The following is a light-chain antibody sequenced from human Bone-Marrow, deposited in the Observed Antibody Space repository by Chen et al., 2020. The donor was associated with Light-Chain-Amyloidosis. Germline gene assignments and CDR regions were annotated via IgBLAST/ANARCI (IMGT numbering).Light chain of an antibody. V-gene: IGKV1-27*01. CDR1: QDISNY. Sequence: DIQMTQSPSSLSASVGDRVTITCRASQDISNYLAWYQQKPGKAPKLLIYAASALQSGVPSRFRGSGSGSGTDFTLTINSLKPEDVATYYCQKYNSAPRTFGQGTKVEIK. J-gene: IGKJ1*01. CDR2: AAS. CDR3: QKYNSAPRT.